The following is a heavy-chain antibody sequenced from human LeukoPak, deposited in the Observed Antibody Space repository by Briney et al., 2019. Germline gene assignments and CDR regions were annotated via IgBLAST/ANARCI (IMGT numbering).Heavy chain of an antibody. J-gene: IGHJ3*02. CDR1: GFTFSSYS. Sequence: AGGSLRLSCAASGFTFSSYSMNWVRQAPGKGLEWVSSISSSSYIYYADSVKGRFTISRDNAKNSLYLQMNSLRAEDTAVYYCASRGGTPLSRFLENAFDIWGQGTMVTVSS. CDR3: ASRGGTPLSRFLENAFDI. CDR2: ISSSSYI. V-gene: IGHV3-21*01. D-gene: IGHD3-3*01.